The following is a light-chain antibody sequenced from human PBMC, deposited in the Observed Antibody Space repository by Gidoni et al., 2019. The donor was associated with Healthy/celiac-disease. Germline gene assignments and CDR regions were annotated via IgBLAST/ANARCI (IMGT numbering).Light chain of an antibody. CDR1: QSVLYSSNNKNY. CDR2: WAS. Sequence: DIVMPQSPDSLALSLGERATINCKASQSVLYSSNNKNYLDWYQQKPGQPPKLLIYWASTRESGVPDRFSGSGSGTDFTLTISSLQAEDVAVYYCQQYYSTPPTFGQGTKVEIK. J-gene: IGKJ1*01. CDR3: QQYYSTPPT. V-gene: IGKV4-1*01.